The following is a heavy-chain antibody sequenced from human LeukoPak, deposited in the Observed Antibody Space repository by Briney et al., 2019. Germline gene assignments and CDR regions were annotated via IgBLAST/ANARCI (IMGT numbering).Heavy chain of an antibody. Sequence: GGSLRLSCAASGFTFSSYSMNWVRQAPGKGLEWVSYISSSSSTIYYADSVKGRFTISRDNAKNSLYLQMNSLRAEDTAVYYCARVGIHDFWSGYLEIFDYWGQGTLVTVSS. CDR1: GFTFSSYS. CDR2: ISSSSSTI. D-gene: IGHD3-3*01. V-gene: IGHV3-48*01. CDR3: ARVGIHDFWSGYLEIFDY. J-gene: IGHJ4*02.